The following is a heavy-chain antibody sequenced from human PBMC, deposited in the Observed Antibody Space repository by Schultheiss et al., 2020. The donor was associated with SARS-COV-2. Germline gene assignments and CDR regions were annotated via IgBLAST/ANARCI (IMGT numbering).Heavy chain of an antibody. V-gene: IGHV3-30-3*01. CDR2: ISYDGSNK. CDR1: GFTFSSYA. CDR3: AKDRYSSSSGGVFDY. J-gene: IGHJ4*02. Sequence: GESLKISCAASGFTFSSYAMHWVRQAPGKGLEWVAVISYDGSNKYYADSVKGRFTISRDNSKNTLYLQMNSLRAEDTAVYYCAKDRYSSSSGGVFDYWGQGTLVTVSS. D-gene: IGHD6-6*01.